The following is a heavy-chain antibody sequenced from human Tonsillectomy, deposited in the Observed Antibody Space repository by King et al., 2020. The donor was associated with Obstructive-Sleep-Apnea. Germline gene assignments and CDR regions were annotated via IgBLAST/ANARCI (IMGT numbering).Heavy chain of an antibody. CDR2: IIPIFGTA. D-gene: IGHD3-22*01. CDR1: GGTFSSYS. V-gene: IGHV1-69*01. Sequence: QLVQSGAEVKKPGSSVKVSCKASGGTFSSYSISWVRQAPGQGLEWMGGIIPIFGTAIYAQKFRGRVTITADESTSTAYMELSSLRSEDTAVYYCARGRGDYYDSSGYYRDAFDIWGQGTMVTVSS. J-gene: IGHJ3*02. CDR3: ARGRGDYYDSSGYYRDAFDI.